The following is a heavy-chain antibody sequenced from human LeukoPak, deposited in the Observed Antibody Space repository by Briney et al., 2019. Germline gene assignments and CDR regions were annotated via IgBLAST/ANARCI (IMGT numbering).Heavy chain of an antibody. CDR2: IYAAET. Sequence: PSETLSLTCNVSGASISDYYWSWIRQSAGKGLEWIGRIYAAETDSNPSLKSRLTMSIDTSKNQFSLKLRSVTAADTAVYYCARHQGWLQWEYWGQGTLVTVPS. CDR1: GASISDYY. D-gene: IGHD5-24*01. CDR3: ARHQGWLQWEY. J-gene: IGHJ4*02. V-gene: IGHV4-4*07.